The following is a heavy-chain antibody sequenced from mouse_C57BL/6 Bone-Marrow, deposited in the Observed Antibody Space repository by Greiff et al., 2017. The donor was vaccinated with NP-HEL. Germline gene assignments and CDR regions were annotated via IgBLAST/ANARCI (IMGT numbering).Heavy chain of an antibody. J-gene: IGHJ3*01. CDR1: GYSFTSYY. CDR3: ARCGLRAWFAY. V-gene: IGHV1-66*01. CDR2: IYPGSGNT. D-gene: IGHD2-4*01. Sequence: QVQLQQSGPELVKPGASVKISCKASGYSFTSYYIHWVKQRPGQGLEWIGWIYPGSGNTKYNEKFKGKATLTADPSSSTAYMQLSSLTSEDSAVYYCARCGLRAWFAYWGQGTLVTVSA.